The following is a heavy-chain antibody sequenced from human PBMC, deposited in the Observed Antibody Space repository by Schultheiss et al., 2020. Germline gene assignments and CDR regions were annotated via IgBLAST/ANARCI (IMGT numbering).Heavy chain of an antibody. CDR3: ARGGGYCSGGSCYPPDY. J-gene: IGHJ4*02. D-gene: IGHD2-15*01. CDR1: GFTFSSYG. V-gene: IGHV3-30*03. CDR2: ISYDGSNK. Sequence: GGSLRLSCAASGFTFSSYGMHWVRQAPGKGLEWVAVISYDGSNKYYADSVKGRFTISRDNAHNSLYLQMNSLRAEDTAVYYCARGGGYCSGGSCYPPDYWGQGTLVTVSS.